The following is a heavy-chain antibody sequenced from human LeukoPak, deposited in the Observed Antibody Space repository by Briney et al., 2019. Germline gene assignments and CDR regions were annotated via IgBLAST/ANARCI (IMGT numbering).Heavy chain of an antibody. V-gene: IGHV3-23*01. CDR2: ISGSADST. D-gene: IGHD3-10*01. J-gene: IGHJ4*02. CDR3: ANDYRSGSFHDF. CDR1: GFTFSSYA. Sequence: PGGSLRLSCAASGFTFSSYALNWVRQAPGKGLEWVSAISGSADSTYYADSVKGRFTISRDNSKNTLYLQMNTLRAEDTAVYYCANDYRSGSFHDFWGQGTLVTVSS.